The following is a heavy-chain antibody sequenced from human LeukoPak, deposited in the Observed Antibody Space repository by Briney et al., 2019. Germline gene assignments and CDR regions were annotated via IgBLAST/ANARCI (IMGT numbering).Heavy chain of an antibody. Sequence: SETLSLTCTVSGGSIISSSYYWAWIRQPPGKGLEWIGSIYYSGSTYYNPSLKSRVTISVDTSKNQFSLKLSSVTAADTAVYYCARHDRMTTVTGFDYWGQGTLVTVSS. D-gene: IGHD4-17*01. CDR3: ARHDRMTTVTGFDY. V-gene: IGHV4-39*01. CDR2: IYYSGST. J-gene: IGHJ4*02. CDR1: GGSIISSSYY.